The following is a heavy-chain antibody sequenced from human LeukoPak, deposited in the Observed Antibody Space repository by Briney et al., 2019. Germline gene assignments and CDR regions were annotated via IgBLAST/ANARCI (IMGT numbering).Heavy chain of an antibody. CDR1: GGSFSGYY. J-gene: IGHJ4*02. Sequence: SETLSLTCADYGGSFSGYYWSWIRQPPGKGLEWIGEINHSGSTNYNPSLKSRVTISVDTSKNQFSLKLSSVTAADTAVYYCARVPRGSVTTPGNSGFDYWGQGTLVTVSS. CDR2: INHSGST. D-gene: IGHD4-4*01. V-gene: IGHV4-34*01. CDR3: ARVPRGSVTTPGNSGFDY.